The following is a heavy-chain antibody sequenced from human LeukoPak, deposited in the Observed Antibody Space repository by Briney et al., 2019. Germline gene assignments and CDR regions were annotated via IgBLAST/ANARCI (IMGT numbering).Heavy chain of an antibody. CDR1: GYTFTGYY. CDR2: INTSGGST. J-gene: IGHJ4*02. D-gene: IGHD3-22*01. V-gene: IGHV1-46*01. Sequence: ASVKVSCKASGYTFTGYYMHWVRQAPGQGLEGMGIINTSGGSTSYAQKFQGRVTMTRDMSTITVYMELSSLRSEDTAVYYCARAEYGFDSSGYAFDYWGQGTLVTVSS. CDR3: ARAEYGFDSSGYAFDY.